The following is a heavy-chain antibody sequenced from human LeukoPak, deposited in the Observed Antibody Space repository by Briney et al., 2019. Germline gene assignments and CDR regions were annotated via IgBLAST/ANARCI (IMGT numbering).Heavy chain of an antibody. Sequence: GGSLRLSCAASGFTFSNYAMSWVRQAPGKGLEWVSAVCGRDDSTYYADSVKGRFTLSRDTSKNTLYLQMNSLRAEDTAVYYCAKWGDYDILTGYYDSDYWGQGTLVTVSS. CDR1: GFTFSNYA. D-gene: IGHD3-9*01. CDR2: VCGRDDST. J-gene: IGHJ4*02. V-gene: IGHV3-23*01. CDR3: AKWGDYDILTGYYDSDY.